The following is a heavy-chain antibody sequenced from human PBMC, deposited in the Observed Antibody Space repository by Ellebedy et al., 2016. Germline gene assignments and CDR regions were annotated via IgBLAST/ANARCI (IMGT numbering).Heavy chain of an antibody. J-gene: IGHJ6*02. CDR3: TRQAAEIRSSHVPYYYGLDV. Sequence: GESLKISCQASGYTFTSYWIAWVRQIPEKGLEWMGRIDPSDSYTNYRPSFEGHVTISVDKSINTAYLQWNRLKASDTAMYFCTRQAAEIRSSHVPYYYGLDVWGQGTAVTVSS. CDR1: GYTFTSYW. V-gene: IGHV5-10-1*01. D-gene: IGHD6-6*01. CDR2: IDPSDSYT.